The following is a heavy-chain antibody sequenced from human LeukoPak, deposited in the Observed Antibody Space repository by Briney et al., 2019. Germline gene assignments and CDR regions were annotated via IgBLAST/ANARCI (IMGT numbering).Heavy chain of an antibody. J-gene: IGHJ4*02. CDR2: IIPIFGTA. CDR1: GYTFTSYG. D-gene: IGHD5-24*01. Sequence: ASVKVSCKASGYTFTSYGISWVRQAPGQGLEWMGRIIPIFGTANYAQKFQGRVTITTDESTSTAYMELSSLRSEDTAVYYCARGRWLQHGYFDYWGQGTLVTVSS. V-gene: IGHV1-69*05. CDR3: ARGRWLQHGYFDY.